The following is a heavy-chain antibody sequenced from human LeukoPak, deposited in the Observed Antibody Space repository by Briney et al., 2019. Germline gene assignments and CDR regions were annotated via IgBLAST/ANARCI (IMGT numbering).Heavy chain of an antibody. CDR3: ARGTNYYDSSGYLNY. CDR2: IWYDGSNK. J-gene: IGHJ4*02. D-gene: IGHD3-22*01. Sequence: PGGSLRLSCAASGFTFSSYGMRWVRQAPGKGLEWVAVIWYDGSNKYYADSVKGRFTISRDNSKNTLYLQMNSLRAEDTAVYYCARGTNYYDSSGYLNYWGQGTLVTVSS. V-gene: IGHV3-33*01. CDR1: GFTFSSYG.